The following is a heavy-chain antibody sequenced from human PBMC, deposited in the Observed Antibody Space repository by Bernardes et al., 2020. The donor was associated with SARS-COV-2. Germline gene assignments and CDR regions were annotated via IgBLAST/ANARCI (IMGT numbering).Heavy chain of an antibody. D-gene: IGHD2-8*02. CDR2: VSSDGRNK. Sequence: VGPLLLSCAASGFTFSDSGMHWVRQAPGPGLEWVALVSSDGRNKYYADSVRGRFTISRDNSNNTLYLQMNSLRGEDTAVYNCAKDGSTGTYSYYLDLWGQGALVTVSS. V-gene: IGHV3-30*18. CDR1: GFTFSDSG. J-gene: IGHJ4*02. CDR3: AKDGSTGTYSYYLDL.